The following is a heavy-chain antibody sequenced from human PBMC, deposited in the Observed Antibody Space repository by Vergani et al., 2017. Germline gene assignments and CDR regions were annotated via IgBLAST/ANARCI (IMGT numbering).Heavy chain of an antibody. V-gene: IGHV4-59*12. Sequence: QVQLQESGPGLVKPSETLSLTCTVSGGSISSYYWSWIRQPPGKGLEWIGEINHSGSTNYNPSLKSRVTISVDTSKNQFSLKLSSVTAADTAVYYCARGSGWYGYNWFDPWGQGTLVTVSS. CDR1: GGSISSYY. D-gene: IGHD6-19*01. J-gene: IGHJ5*02. CDR2: INHSGST. CDR3: ARGSGWYGYNWFDP.